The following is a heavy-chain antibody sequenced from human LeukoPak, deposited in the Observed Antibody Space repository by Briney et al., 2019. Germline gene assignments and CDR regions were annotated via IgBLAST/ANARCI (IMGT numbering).Heavy chain of an antibody. Sequence: PGGSLRLSCAASGFTFDDYAMHWVRQAPGKGVAWVSGISWNSGSIGYADSVKGRFTISRDNAKNSLYLQMNSLRAEDTALYYCAKSLVGIEVAGTREEYYYGMDVWGQGTTVTVSS. CDR3: AKSLVGIEVAGTREEYYYGMDV. CDR2: ISWNSGSI. CDR1: GFTFDDYA. D-gene: IGHD6-19*01. J-gene: IGHJ6*02. V-gene: IGHV3-9*01.